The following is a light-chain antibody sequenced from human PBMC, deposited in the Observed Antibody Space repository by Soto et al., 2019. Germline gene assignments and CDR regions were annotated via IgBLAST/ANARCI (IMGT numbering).Light chain of an antibody. CDR1: QGIGDT. CDR3: QKYNSAPLT. J-gene: IGKJ4*01. V-gene: IGKV3-15*01. Sequence: EVVMTQSPATLSASPGEGVTLSCRASQGIGDTLAWYQHKPGQTPRLLIYDTSTRPAGVPARFSGSGSGTDFTLTISSLQPEDFATYYCQKYNSAPLTFGGGTKVESK. CDR2: DTS.